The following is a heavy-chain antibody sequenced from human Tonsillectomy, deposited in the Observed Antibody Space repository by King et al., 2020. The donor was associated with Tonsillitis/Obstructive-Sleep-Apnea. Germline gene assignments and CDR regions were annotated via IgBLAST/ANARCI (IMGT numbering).Heavy chain of an antibody. Sequence: QLVQSGAEVKKPGASVKVSCKASGYTFIAYYMHWVRQAPGQGLEWMGIINPSVGSTTYAQKFQGRVTMARDTSTSTFYMDLTRLRSKDTAVYYCATSAYGYNSGWPPNFDNWGQGTLVTVSS. CDR2: INPSVGST. D-gene: IGHD6-19*01. V-gene: IGHV1-46*01. CDR3: ATSAYGYNSGWPPNFDN. J-gene: IGHJ4*02. CDR1: GYTFIAYY.